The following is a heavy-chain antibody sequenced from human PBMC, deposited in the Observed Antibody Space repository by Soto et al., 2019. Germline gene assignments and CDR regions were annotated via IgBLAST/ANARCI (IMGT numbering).Heavy chain of an antibody. V-gene: IGHV3-9*01. CDR3: AISDYDILTGDDAFDI. Sequence: GGSLRLSCAAVGFNFDDYAMHWIRQNPGKGLEWVSGISWNSGSIGYADSVKGRFTISRDNAKNSLYLQMNSLRAEDTALYYCAISDYDILTGDDAFDIWGQGTMVTVSS. CDR2: ISWNSGSI. CDR1: GFNFDDYA. D-gene: IGHD3-9*01. J-gene: IGHJ3*02.